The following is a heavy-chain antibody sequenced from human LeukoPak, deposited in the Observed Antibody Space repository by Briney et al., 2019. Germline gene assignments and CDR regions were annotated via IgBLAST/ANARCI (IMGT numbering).Heavy chain of an antibody. J-gene: IGHJ5*02. CDR1: GSTFSRHW. CDR3: ATDFYDST. V-gene: IGHV3-15*01. D-gene: IGHD3-22*01. CDR2: IRSNSDGGTI. Sequence: GGSLRLSCTASGSTFSRHWISWVRQTPGKGLEWVGRIRSNSDGGTIDYAAPVKGRFTLSRDDSKTTLYLQMNSLQTENTAVYYCATDFYDSTWGQGTLVTVSS.